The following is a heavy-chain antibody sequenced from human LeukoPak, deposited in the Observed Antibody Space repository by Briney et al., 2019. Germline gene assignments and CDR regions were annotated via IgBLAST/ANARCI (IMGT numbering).Heavy chain of an antibody. CDR3: ARDLYYYDSSDAFDI. V-gene: IGHV3-30-3*01. J-gene: IGHJ3*02. CDR2: ISYDGSNK. Sequence: GGSLRLSCAASGFTFSSYAMHWVRQAPGKGLEWVAVISYDGSNKYYADSVKGRFTISRENYKNTLYLQMNRLRAEDTAVYYCARDLYYYDSSDAFDIWGQGTMVTVSS. CDR1: GFTFSSYA. D-gene: IGHD3-22*01.